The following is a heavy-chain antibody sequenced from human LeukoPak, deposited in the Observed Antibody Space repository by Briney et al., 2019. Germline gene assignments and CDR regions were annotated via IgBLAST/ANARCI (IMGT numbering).Heavy chain of an antibody. Sequence: SETLSLTCTVSGGSISSYYWSWIRQPPGKGLEWIGYIYYSGSTNYNPSLKSRVTISVDTSKNQFSLKPSSVTAADTAVYYCARGGGHSSGWYDGSINFDYWGQGTLVTVSS. J-gene: IGHJ4*02. V-gene: IGHV4-59*01. CDR2: IYYSGST. CDR3: ARGGGHSSGWYDGSINFDY. CDR1: GGSISSYY. D-gene: IGHD6-19*01.